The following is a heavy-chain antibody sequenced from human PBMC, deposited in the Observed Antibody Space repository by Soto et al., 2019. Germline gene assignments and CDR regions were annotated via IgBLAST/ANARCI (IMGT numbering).Heavy chain of an antibody. D-gene: IGHD4-17*01. J-gene: IGHJ6*02. V-gene: IGHV1-69*13. Sequence: SVKVSCKASGGTFSSYAISWVRQAPGQGLEWMGGIIPIFGTANYAQKFQGRVTITADESTSTAYMELSSLRSEDTAVYYCARMGDYGDTRYYYYGMDVWGQGTTVTVSS. CDR2: IIPIFGTA. CDR3: ARMGDYGDTRYYYYGMDV. CDR1: GGTFSSYA.